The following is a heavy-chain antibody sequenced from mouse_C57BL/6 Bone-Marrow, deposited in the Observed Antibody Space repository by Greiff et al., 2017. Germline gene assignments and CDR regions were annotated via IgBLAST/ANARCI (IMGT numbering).Heavy chain of an antibody. Sequence: VQRVESGAELARPGASVKLSCKASGYTFTSYGISWVKQRTGQGLEWIGEIYPRSGNTYYNEKFKGKATLTADKSSSTAYMELRSLTSEDSAVYFCAREEGYYGSNYFDYWGQGTTLTVSS. V-gene: IGHV1-81*01. CDR2: IYPRSGNT. CDR3: AREEGYYGSNYFDY. J-gene: IGHJ2*01. CDR1: GYTFTSYG. D-gene: IGHD1-1*01.